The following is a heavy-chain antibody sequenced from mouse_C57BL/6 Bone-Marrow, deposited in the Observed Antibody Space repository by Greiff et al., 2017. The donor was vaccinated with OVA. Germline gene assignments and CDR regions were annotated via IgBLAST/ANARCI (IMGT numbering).Heavy chain of an antibody. Sequence: VKQRPGQGLEWIGDIYPGSGSTNYNEKFKSKATLTVDTSSSTAYMQLSSLTSEDSAVYYCARRYYGGSYWYFDVWGTGTTVTVSS. CDR3: ARRYYGGSYWYFDV. CDR2: IYPGSGST. D-gene: IGHD1-1*01. J-gene: IGHJ1*03. V-gene: IGHV1-55*01.